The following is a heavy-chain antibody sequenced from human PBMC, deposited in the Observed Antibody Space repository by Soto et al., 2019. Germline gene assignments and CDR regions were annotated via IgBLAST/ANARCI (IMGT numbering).Heavy chain of an antibody. CDR3: ARVLFHSSGWSVDY. CDR1: GFTFSSYS. J-gene: IGHJ4*02. D-gene: IGHD6-19*01. Sequence: EVQLVESGGGLVQPGGSLRLSCAASGFTFSSYSMNWVRQAPGKGLEWVSYISSSSTIYYADYVKGRFTISRDNAKNSLYLQMNSLRDEDTAVYYCARVLFHSSGWSVDYWGQGTLVTVSS. V-gene: IGHV3-48*02. CDR2: ISSSSTI.